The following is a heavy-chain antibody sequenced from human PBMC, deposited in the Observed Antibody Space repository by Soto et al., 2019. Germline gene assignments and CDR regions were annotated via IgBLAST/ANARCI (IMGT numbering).Heavy chain of an antibody. Sequence: QVQLVQSGAEVKKPGSSVKVSCKASGGTFSSYTISWVRQAPGQGLEWMGRIIPILGIANSAQKFQGRVTITADKSTSTAYMELSSLRSEDTAVYYCARADSDDYGDYAAFDIWGQGTMVTVSS. D-gene: IGHD4-17*01. J-gene: IGHJ3*02. CDR2: IIPILGIA. CDR1: GGTFSSYT. V-gene: IGHV1-69*02. CDR3: ARADSDDYGDYAAFDI.